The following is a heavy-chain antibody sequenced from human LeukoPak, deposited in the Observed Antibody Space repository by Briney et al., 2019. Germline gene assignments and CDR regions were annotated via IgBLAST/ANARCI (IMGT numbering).Heavy chain of an antibody. D-gene: IGHD5-18*01. CDR3: AFGFSYGYSAFDI. CDR1: GFTFSSYS. J-gene: IGHJ3*02. Sequence: GGSLRLSCAASGFTFSSYSMNWVRQAPGKGLEWVSSISSSSSYIYYADSVKGRFTISRDNAKNSLYLQMNSLRAEDTAVYYCAFGFSYGYSAFDIWGQRTMVTVSS. V-gene: IGHV3-21*01. CDR2: ISSSSSYI.